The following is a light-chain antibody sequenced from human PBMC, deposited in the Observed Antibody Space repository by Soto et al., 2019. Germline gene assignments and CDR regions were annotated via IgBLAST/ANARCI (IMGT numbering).Light chain of an antibody. V-gene: IGLV2-23*01. Sequence: QSALTQPASVSGSPGQSLTISCTGTNNDVGRYNLVSWYQQHPGKAPKLMIYDGSERPSGVSNRFSASKSGNTASLTISGLQAEDEADYYCWSYAGADTWVFGGGTKLTVL. CDR1: NNDVGRYNL. CDR3: WSYAGADTWV. J-gene: IGLJ3*02. CDR2: DGS.